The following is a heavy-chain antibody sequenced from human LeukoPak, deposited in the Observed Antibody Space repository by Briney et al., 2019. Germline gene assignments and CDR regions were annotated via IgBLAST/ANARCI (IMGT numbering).Heavy chain of an antibody. CDR3: AKDGSITIFGVVITYFDY. V-gene: IGHV3-23*01. Sequence: GGSLRLSCAASGFTFSSYAMSWVRQAPGKGLEWVSAISGSGGSTYYADSVKGRFTISRDNSKNTLYLQMNSLRAEDTAVYYCAKDGSITIFGVVITYFDYWGQGTLVTVYS. CDR2: ISGSGGST. J-gene: IGHJ4*02. D-gene: IGHD3-3*01. CDR1: GFTFSSYA.